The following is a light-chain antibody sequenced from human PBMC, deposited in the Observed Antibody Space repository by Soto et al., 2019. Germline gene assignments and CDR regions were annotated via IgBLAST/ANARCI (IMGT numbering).Light chain of an antibody. CDR2: AAS. CDR3: QQFGNSPWT. CDR1: QSISSY. J-gene: IGKJ1*01. Sequence: DIQMTQSPSPLSASVGDRGTITCRSSQSISSYVNWYQQKPGIAPRLLIFAASNLQTGVPSRFSGSGSGRDFTLTISRLEPEDFAVYFCQQFGNSPWTFGQGTKVDI. V-gene: IGKV1-39*01.